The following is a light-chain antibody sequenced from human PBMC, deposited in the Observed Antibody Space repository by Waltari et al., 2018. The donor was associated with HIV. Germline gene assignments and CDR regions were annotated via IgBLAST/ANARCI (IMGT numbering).Light chain of an antibody. CDR1: QSLFYSSNSRNY. Sequence: DIVMTQSPDSLPVSLGERAAITCKSSQSLFYSSNSRNYLSWYQQKPGQPPKLLIYWASTRESGVPYRFSVSGSGTDFTLTISSLQAEDVAVYFCHQYYTAPYTFGQGTHLEIK. V-gene: IGKV4-1*01. CDR3: HQYYTAPYT. CDR2: WAS. J-gene: IGKJ2*01.